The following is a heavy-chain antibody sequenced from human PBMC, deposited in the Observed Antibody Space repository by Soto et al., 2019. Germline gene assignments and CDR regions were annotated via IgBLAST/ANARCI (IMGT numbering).Heavy chain of an antibody. CDR1: GFTFSSYA. Sequence: XGSLRLSCSASGFTFSSYAMHWVRQAPGKGLEWVAVISYDGSNKYYADSVKGRFTISRDNSKNTLYLQMNSLRAEDTAVYYCAYRGSGSYSYFDYWGQGTLVTVSS. V-gene: IGHV3-30-3*01. J-gene: IGHJ4*02. CDR2: ISYDGSNK. D-gene: IGHD3-10*01. CDR3: AYRGSGSYSYFDY.